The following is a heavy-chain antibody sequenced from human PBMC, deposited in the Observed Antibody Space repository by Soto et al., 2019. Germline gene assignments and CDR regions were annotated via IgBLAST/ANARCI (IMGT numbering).Heavy chain of an antibody. J-gene: IGHJ6*02. V-gene: IGHV3-30-3*01. CDR3: ARDLIAARQYGMDV. CDR1: GFTFSTYA. Sequence: QVQLVESGGGVVQPGRSLRLSCAASGFTFSTYAMHWVRQAPGKGLEWVAVISYDGSNKYYADSVKGRFTISRDNSKNTLYLQMNSLRAEDTSVYYCARDLIAARQYGMDVWGQGTTVTVSS. D-gene: IGHD6-6*01. CDR2: ISYDGSNK.